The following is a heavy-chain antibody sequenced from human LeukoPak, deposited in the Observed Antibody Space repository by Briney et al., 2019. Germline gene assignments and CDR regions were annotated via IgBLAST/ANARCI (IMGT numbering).Heavy chain of an antibody. V-gene: IGHV3-30-3*01. CDR2: ISYDGSNK. Sequence: GRSLRLSCAASGFTFSSYAMHWVRQAPGKGLEWVAVISYDGSNKYYADSVKGRFTISRDNSKNTLYLQMNSLRAEDTAVYYCARDSDIVGATTGFDYWGQGTLVTVSS. CDR3: ARDSDIVGATTGFDY. D-gene: IGHD1-26*01. J-gene: IGHJ4*02. CDR1: GFTFSSYA.